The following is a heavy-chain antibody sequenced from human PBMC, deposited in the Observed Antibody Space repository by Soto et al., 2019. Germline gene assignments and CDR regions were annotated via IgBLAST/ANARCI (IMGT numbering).Heavy chain of an antibody. CDR1: GGTFSSYS. CDR3: ARSQGGASYYYGMDV. CDR2: IIPIFGTA. V-gene: IGHV1-69*13. D-gene: IGHD3-16*01. Sequence: ASVNVSCKSSGGTFSSYSISWVRQAPGQGLECMGGIIPIFGTANYAQKFQGRVTITADESTSTAYMELSSLRSEDTAVYYCARSQGGASYYYGMDVWGQGTTVTVSS. J-gene: IGHJ6*02.